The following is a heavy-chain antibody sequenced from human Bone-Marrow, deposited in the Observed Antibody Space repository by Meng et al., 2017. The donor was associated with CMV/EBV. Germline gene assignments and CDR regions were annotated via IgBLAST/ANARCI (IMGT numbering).Heavy chain of an antibody. CDR2: IDWDDDE. J-gene: IGHJ4*02. V-gene: IGHV2-70D*14. CDR1: GFSLSTSGMR. D-gene: IGHD2-2*02. CDR3: ARMGNCTLTSCYTGGLDY. Sequence: SGPTLVKPTQTLTLTCTFSGFSLSTSGMRVNWIRQPPGKALEWLARIDWDDDEFYSTSLRTRLTISKDTSKNQVILTMTDMDPADTPTYYCARMGNCTLTSCYTGGLDYWGQGTLVTVSS.